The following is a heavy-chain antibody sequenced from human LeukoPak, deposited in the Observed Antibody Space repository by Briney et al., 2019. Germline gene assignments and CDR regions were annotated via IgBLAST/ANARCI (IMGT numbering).Heavy chain of an antibody. CDR2: ISYDGSNK. CDR3: AKDSRSGYYYYFDY. J-gene: IGHJ4*02. Sequence: PGRSLRLPCAASGFTFSSYAMHWVRQAPGKGLEWVAVISYDGSNKYYADSVKGRFTISRDNSKNTLYLQMNSLRAEDTAVYYCAKDSRSGYYYYFDYWGQGTLVTVSS. D-gene: IGHD3-3*01. CDR1: GFTFSSYA. V-gene: IGHV3-30-3*01.